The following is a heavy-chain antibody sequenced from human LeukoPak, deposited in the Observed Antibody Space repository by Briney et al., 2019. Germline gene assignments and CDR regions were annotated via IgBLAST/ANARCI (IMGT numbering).Heavy chain of an antibody. CDR3: ARGTTGKDYYYYMDV. CDR2: INPNSGGT. D-gene: IGHD1-1*01. J-gene: IGHJ6*03. CDR1: GYTFTGYY. Sequence: ASVKVSCKASGYTFTGYYMHWVRQAPGQGLEWMGWINPNSGGTNYAQKFQGRVTMTRDTSISTAYMELSRLRSDDTAVYYCARGTTGKDYYYYMDVWGKGTTVTVSS. V-gene: IGHV1-2*02.